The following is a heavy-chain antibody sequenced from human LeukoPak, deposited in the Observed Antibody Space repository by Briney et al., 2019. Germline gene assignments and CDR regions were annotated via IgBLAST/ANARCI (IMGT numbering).Heavy chain of an antibody. CDR3: ARDLRGSGNYEFDY. V-gene: IGHV3-30*04. CDR1: GFTFSNYA. Sequence: PGGSLRLSCAASGFTFSNYAIHWVRQAPGKGLEWVAVISYDGSYKDYADSVKGRFTISRDNTKNSLYLQMNSLRDDDTAVYYCARDLRGSGNYEFDYWGQGTLVTVSS. CDR2: ISYDGSYK. D-gene: IGHD3-10*01. J-gene: IGHJ4*02.